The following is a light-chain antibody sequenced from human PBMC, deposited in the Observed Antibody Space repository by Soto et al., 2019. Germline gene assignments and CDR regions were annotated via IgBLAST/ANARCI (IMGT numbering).Light chain of an antibody. CDR3: QQYNSYSAT. V-gene: IGKV1-5*03. J-gene: IGKJ1*01. CDR2: KAS. CDR1: RSASDW. Sequence: DIQMTQSPSTLSASVGDRVTITCRASRSASDWLAWYQQRPGEAPRMLISKASTLESGVPSRFNGSGSGTHFTLTITSLQPDDSATYYCQQYNSYSATFGQGTKVEI.